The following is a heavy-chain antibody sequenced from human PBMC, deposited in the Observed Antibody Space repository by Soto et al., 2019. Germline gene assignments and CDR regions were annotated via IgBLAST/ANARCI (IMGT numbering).Heavy chain of an antibody. CDR2: ISSSSSYT. CDR3: ARDLRYCSGGTCPFDY. Sequence: PGGSLRLSCAASGFTFGASNLQWVRQASGKGLEWVSYISSSSSYTNYADSVKGRFTISRDNAKNSLYLQMNSLRAEDTAVYYYARDLRYCSGGTCPFDYWGQGTLVTVSS. V-gene: IGHV3-11*05. CDR1: GFTFGASN. J-gene: IGHJ4*02. D-gene: IGHD2-15*01.